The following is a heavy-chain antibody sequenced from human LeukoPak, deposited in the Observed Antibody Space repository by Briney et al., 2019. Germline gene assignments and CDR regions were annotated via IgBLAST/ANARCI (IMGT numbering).Heavy chain of an antibody. Sequence: SETLSLTCTVSGDSISSYYWNWVRQPPGKGLEWIGYIYYSGSTNCNPSLKSRVTISIDTSKNQFSLKLRSVTAAATAVYYCARIGPYYYDSSGFDAIDYWGQGTLVTVSS. D-gene: IGHD3-22*01. CDR3: ARIGPYYYDSSGFDAIDY. CDR2: IYYSGST. V-gene: IGHV4-59*01. CDR1: GDSISSYY. J-gene: IGHJ4*02.